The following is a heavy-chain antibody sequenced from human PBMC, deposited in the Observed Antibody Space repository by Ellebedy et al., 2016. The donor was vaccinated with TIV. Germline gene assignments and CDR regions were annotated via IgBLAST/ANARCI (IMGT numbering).Heavy chain of an antibody. Sequence: MPSETLSLTCTVSSGSISGYYWNWMRQPPGKGLEWFGYIYYTGFTDYNPSLKSRVTMSVDTSKNQFSLKLRSVTAADTAVYYCARWNEGCDYWGQGIPVTVSS. CDR3: ARWNEGCDY. J-gene: IGHJ4*02. CDR2: IYYTGFT. CDR1: SGSISGYY. V-gene: IGHV4-59*08. D-gene: IGHD1-1*01.